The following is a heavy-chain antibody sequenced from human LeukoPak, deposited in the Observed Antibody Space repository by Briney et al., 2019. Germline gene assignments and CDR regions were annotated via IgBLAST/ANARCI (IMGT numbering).Heavy chain of an antibody. D-gene: IGHD6-13*01. Sequence: SETLSLTCTVSGGSISSSSYYWGWIRQPPGKGLEWLGSIYYSGSTYYNPSLKSRVTISVDTSKNQFSLKLSSVTAADTAVYYCARDSAAAAGSFDYWGQGTLVTVSS. CDR2: IYYSGST. CDR3: ARDSAAAAGSFDY. J-gene: IGHJ4*02. V-gene: IGHV4-39*07. CDR1: GGSISSSSYY.